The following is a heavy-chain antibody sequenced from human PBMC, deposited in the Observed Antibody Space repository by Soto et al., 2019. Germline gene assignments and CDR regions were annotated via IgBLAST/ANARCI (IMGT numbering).Heavy chain of an antibody. CDR1: GVSISSSSYY. V-gene: IGHV4-39*01. CDR2: IYYSGST. Sequence: SETLSLTCTVSGVSISSSSYYWGWIRQHPGKGLEWIGSIYYSGSTYYNQSLKSRVTISVDTSKNQFSLKLSSVNAADTAVYYCASWGGGLWAWGQGTLVTVSS. CDR3: ASWGGGLWA. D-gene: IGHD3-16*01. J-gene: IGHJ5*02.